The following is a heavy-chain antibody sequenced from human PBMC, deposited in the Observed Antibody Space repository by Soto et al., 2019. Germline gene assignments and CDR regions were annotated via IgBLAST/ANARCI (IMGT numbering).Heavy chain of an antibody. J-gene: IGHJ6*02. D-gene: IGHD1-26*01. Sequence: GGSLRLSCAASGFTFSTYDMHWVRQVPGKGLEWVSAIGSAHDPYYLGSVKGRFSISRENAKNSLYLQMNSLTTGDTAVYYCARAYLGRLPRRADYYYAVDVWGQGTTVTVSS. CDR1: GFTFSTYD. CDR3: ARAYLGRLPRRADYYYAVDV. V-gene: IGHV3-13*05. CDR2: IGSAHDP.